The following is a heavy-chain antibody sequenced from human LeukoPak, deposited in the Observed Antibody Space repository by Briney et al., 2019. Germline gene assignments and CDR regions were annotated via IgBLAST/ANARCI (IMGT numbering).Heavy chain of an antibody. D-gene: IGHD3-10*01. J-gene: IGHJ4*02. CDR3: AREGSGSLPHLDH. V-gene: IGHV1-46*01. CDR2: INPSGGGT. CDR1: GYXFTSHY. Sequence: ASVKVSCTASGYXFTSHYMQWVRLAPGQGLEWVGIINPSGGGTRYAQKFQGRVTMTRDTSTSTVYMELSSLRSEDTAVYYCAREGSGSLPHLDHWGQGTLVTVSS.